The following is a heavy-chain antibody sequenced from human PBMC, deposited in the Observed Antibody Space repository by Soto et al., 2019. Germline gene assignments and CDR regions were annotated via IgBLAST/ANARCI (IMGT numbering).Heavy chain of an antibody. J-gene: IGHJ6*02. CDR2: ISYDGSNK. D-gene: IGHD3-10*01. CDR3: AKTGTFRHYYYGMDV. V-gene: IGHV3-30*18. Sequence: PWWSLRLSCSASVFTFSSYGMHWFRQAPGKGLEWVAVISYDGSNKYYADSVKGRFTISRDNSKNTLYLQMNSLRAEDTAVYYCAKTGTFRHYYYGMDVWGQGTTVTVSS. CDR1: VFTFSSYG.